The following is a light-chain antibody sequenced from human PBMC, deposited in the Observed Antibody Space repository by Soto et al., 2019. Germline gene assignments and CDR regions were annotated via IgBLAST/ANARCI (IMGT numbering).Light chain of an antibody. CDR1: SSNIGAGYE. CDR3: QSYDNSLSHTV. J-gene: IGLJ1*01. Sequence: QAVVTQLPSLSGAPGQRVTISCAGSSSNIGAGYEVHWYQKLPGTSPKLLIYGNSNRPSGVPARFSGSKSGTSASLAITVLQAEDEADYYCQSYDNSLSHTVFGTGTKLTVL. CDR2: GNS. V-gene: IGLV1-40*01.